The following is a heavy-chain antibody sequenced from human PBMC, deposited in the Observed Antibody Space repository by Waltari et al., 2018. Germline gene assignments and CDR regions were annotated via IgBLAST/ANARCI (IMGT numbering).Heavy chain of an antibody. CDR3: VRGGRLATAAPDY. CDR2: ISYDGNNK. J-gene: IGHJ4*02. Sequence: HVQLVESGGGVVQPGRSLRLSCAASGFTFTYYSMHWVRQAPGKGLEWVALISYDGNNKYYADSMTGRFTISRDNSKNTLCLQMDNLTPEDTGVYFCVRGGRLATAAPDYWGQGTLVTVSS. CDR1: GFTFTYYS. V-gene: IGHV3-30-3*01. D-gene: IGHD6-13*01.